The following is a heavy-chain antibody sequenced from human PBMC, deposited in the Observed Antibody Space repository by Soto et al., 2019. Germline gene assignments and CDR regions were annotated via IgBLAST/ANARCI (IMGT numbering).Heavy chain of an antibody. CDR3: ARDQDTVSPTHWFDP. CDR1: GFIFSSYG. J-gene: IGHJ5*02. CDR2: ISFDGATE. D-gene: IGHD2-8*01. V-gene: IGHV3-30*03. Sequence: GGSLRLSCAASGFIFSSYGMHWVRQAPAKGLEWVAVISFDGATEYYAEPVKGRFTIARDDSTNTLYLQMNSLRVDDTGLYYCARDQDTVSPTHWFDPWGQGTQVTVSS.